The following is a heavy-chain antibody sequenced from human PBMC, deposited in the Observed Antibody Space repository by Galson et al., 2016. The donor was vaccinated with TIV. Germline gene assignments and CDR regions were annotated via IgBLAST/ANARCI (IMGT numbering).Heavy chain of an antibody. CDR2: IYYTGST. Sequence: ETLSLTCTVSGGSISSDIYYWAWIRQPPGKGLEWIATIYYTGSTYYNPSLRSRVSISMDKPKNQFSLKLTSVTAADTAVYYWARRTHYDSSGYSDAFDVWGQGTMVPVSS. V-gene: IGHV4-39*01. CDR3: ARRTHYDSSGYSDAFDV. CDR1: GGSISSDIYY. D-gene: IGHD3-22*01. J-gene: IGHJ3*01.